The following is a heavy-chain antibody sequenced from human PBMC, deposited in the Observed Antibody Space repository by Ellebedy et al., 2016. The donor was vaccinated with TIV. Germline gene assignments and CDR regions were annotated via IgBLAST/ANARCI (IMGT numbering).Heavy chain of an antibody. D-gene: IGHD2-2*01. J-gene: IGHJ5*02. CDR2: ISGSADST. CDR1: GFTFSNYA. CDR3: AKDPGRRVPPPAAWAWFDP. V-gene: IGHV3-23*01. Sequence: GGSLRLSCAASGFTFSNYAMSWVRQAPGKGLEWVSTISGSADSTYYADSAKGRFAISRDNSKNTLFLQMNGLRAEDTAVYYCAKDPGRRVPPPAAWAWFDPWGQGTLVTVSS.